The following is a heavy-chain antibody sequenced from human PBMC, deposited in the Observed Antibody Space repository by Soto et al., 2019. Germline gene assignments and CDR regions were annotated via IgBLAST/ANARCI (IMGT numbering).Heavy chain of an antibody. D-gene: IGHD6-19*01. Sequence: QLQLQESGPGLVKPSETLSLTCTVSGGSISSSSYYWGWIRQPPGKGLEWIGSIYYSGSTYYNPSLKSRVTISVDTSKNQFSLKLSSVTAADTAVYYCARHGPYSSGWLEGESGYGMDVWGQGTTVTVSS. CDR3: ARHGPYSSGWLEGESGYGMDV. V-gene: IGHV4-39*01. CDR2: IYYSGST. CDR1: GGSISSSSYY. J-gene: IGHJ6*02.